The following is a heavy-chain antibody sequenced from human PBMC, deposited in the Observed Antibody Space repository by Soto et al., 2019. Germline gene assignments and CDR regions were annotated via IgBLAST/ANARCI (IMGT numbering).Heavy chain of an antibody. CDR2: IYGDVDK. D-gene: IGHD1-7*01. Sequence: QSLAPTCSSPGSPYKTTTEGVGWIRQPPGKALEWLAVIYGDVDKRDSPSLKSRLSVIKDASINQVVLIMTNMDPVDTATYYCAQRLGQSGRNWDSGAYDIWGEGTMVTVSS. V-gene: IGHV2-5*02. CDR1: GSPYKTTTEG. J-gene: IGHJ3*02. CDR3: AQRLGQSGRNWDSGAYDI.